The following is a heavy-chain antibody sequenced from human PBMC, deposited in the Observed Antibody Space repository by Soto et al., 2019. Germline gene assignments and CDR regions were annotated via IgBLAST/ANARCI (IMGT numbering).Heavy chain of an antibody. J-gene: IGHJ6*02. CDR3: AREWQSSVCSPTTCYFYGMDV. D-gene: IGHD2-21*01. CDR2: IKEDGSEA. Sequence: GGSLRLSCAASGFNFGTFWMSWVRQAPGKGLEWVASIKEDGSEAYYVDSVKGRFTISRDNAKNSLYLQLNSLGVEDTAIYYCAREWQSSVCSPTTCYFYGMDVWGQGTTVTVSS. CDR1: GFNFGTFW. V-gene: IGHV3-7*01.